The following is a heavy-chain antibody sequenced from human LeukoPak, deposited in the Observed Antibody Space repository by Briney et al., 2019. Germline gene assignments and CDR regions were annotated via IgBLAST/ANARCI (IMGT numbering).Heavy chain of an antibody. D-gene: IGHD3-10*01. J-gene: IGHJ3*02. CDR2: IYYSGSA. Sequence: PSETLSLNCTGSGCSISSYNWRWIPQPPGKGLEGIGYIYYSGSANYNPFLKSRVTISGDTSKNQFSLQLSPVTAADTAVYYCAIQKADYYGSGSYLGGFDIWGQGTMVTVSS. CDR1: GCSISSYN. CDR3: AIQKADYYGSGSYLGGFDI. V-gene: IGHV4-59*08.